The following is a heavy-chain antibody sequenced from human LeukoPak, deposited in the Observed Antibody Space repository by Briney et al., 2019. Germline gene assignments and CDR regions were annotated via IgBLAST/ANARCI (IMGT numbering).Heavy chain of an antibody. Sequence: GGSLRLSCAASGFTFSDYTLNWVRQPPGKGLEWVSFITGDSTYIYYADSVKGRFTVSRDNAKNSLYLHINSLRAEDTAVYYCARVQGSPYWGQGTLVTVSS. CDR1: GFTFSDYT. CDR3: ARVQGSPY. V-gene: IGHV3-21*01. J-gene: IGHJ4*02. CDR2: ITGDSTYI.